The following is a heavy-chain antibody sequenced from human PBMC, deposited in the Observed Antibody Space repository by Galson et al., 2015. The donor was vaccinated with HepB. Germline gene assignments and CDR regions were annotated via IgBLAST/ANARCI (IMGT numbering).Heavy chain of an antibody. CDR3: ARSHGRCYGIDV. D-gene: IGHD1-26*01. J-gene: IGHJ6*02. CDR1: GFSLSTSGMC. CDR2: IEKSDDK. V-gene: IGHV2-70*01. Sequence: PALVKPTQTLTLTCTFSGFSLSTSGMCVSYIRQPPGKALEWLALIEKSDDKYYSTSLKTRLTISKDTSKNQVVLKMTNMDPVDTATYYCARSHGRCYGIDVWDQVTTVIVS.